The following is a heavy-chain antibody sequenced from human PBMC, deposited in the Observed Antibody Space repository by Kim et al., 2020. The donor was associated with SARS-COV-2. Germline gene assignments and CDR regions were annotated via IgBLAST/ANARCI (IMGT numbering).Heavy chain of an antibody. Sequence: ASVKVSCKTSGYTFTDYAIHWVRQAPGHGLEWMGLITGGHGDTKYSQKFQGRLTITRDTSASTAYLDLSSLRSDDTAVYYCAVSVPGSGWDCWCQGARVTVS. CDR2: ITGGHGDT. CDR1: GYTFTDYA. D-gene: IGHD6-19*01. J-gene: IGHJ1*01. CDR3: AVSVPGSGWDC. V-gene: IGHV1-3*01.